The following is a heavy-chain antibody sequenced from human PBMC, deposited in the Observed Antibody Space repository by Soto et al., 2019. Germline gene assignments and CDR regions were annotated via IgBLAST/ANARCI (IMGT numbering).Heavy chain of an antibody. CDR3: AKYLTTVTNSGYYYYYMDV. Sequence: PGVSLRLSCAASGFTFSSYAMSWVRQAPGKGLEWVPAISGSGGSTYYADSVKGRFTISRDNSKNTLYLQMNSLRAEDTAVYYCAKYLTTVTNSGYYYYYMDVWGKGTTVTVSS. CDR1: GFTFSSYA. CDR2: ISGSGGST. J-gene: IGHJ6*03. V-gene: IGHV3-23*01. D-gene: IGHD4-17*01.